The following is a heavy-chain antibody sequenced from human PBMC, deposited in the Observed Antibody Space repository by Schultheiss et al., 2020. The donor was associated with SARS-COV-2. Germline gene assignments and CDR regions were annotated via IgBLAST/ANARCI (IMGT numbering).Heavy chain of an antibody. J-gene: IGHJ4*02. CDR1: GFTFSSYA. V-gene: IGHV3-23*01. Sequence: GGSLRLSCAASGFTFSSYAMSWVRQAPGKGLEWVSAISGSGGSTYYADSVKGRFTISRDNSKNTLYLQMNSLRAEDTAVYYCAKDEYYDSSGIIGYWGQGTLVTVS. D-gene: IGHD3-22*01. CDR3: AKDEYYDSSGIIGY. CDR2: ISGSGGST.